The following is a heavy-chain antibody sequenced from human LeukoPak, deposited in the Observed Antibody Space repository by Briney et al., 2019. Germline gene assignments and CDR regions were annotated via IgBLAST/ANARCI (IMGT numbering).Heavy chain of an antibody. V-gene: IGHV3-74*01. CDR2: IKTDGSIT. D-gene: IGHD3-22*01. Sequence: GGSLRLSCAASGFSFSVYWMHWVRQAPGKGPVWVSRIKTDGSITDYADSVKGRFTISRDNSKNTLYLQMNSLRAEDTAVYYCARGLTYYYDSSGPSFDYWGQGTLVTVSS. CDR1: GFSFSVYW. CDR3: ARGLTYYYDSSGPSFDY. J-gene: IGHJ4*02.